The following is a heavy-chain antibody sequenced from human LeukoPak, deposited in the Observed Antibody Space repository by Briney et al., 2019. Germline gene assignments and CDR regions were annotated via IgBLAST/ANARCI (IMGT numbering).Heavy chain of an antibody. CDR1: GYTFTSYA. Sequence: VASVKVSCKASGYTFTSYAIHWVRQAPGQSPEWMGWISAGNGNTKYSQNFQGRVTFISNTSATTAFMELSSLRSEDAAVYYCARDSGSGSNDYWGQGTLVTVSS. CDR2: ISAGNGNT. V-gene: IGHV1-3*01. J-gene: IGHJ4*02. D-gene: IGHD1-26*01. CDR3: ARDSGSGSNDY.